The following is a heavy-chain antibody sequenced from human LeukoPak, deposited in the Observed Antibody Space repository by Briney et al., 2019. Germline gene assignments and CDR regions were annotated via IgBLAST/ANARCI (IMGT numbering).Heavy chain of an antibody. CDR3: ARYGYYFDY. CDR2: IYHSGST. Sequence: SSETLSLTCAVSGGSISSGGYSWSWIRQPPGKGLEWIGYIYHSGSTYYNPSLKSRVTISVDRSKNQFSLKLSSVTAADTAVYYRARYGYYFDYWGQGTLVTVSS. D-gene: IGHD4-17*01. J-gene: IGHJ4*02. V-gene: IGHV4-30-2*01. CDR1: GGSISSGGYS.